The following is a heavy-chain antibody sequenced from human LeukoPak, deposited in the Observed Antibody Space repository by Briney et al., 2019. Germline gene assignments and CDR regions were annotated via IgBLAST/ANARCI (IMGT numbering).Heavy chain of an antibody. V-gene: IGHV5-51*01. J-gene: IGHJ4*02. D-gene: IGHD2-2*01. CDR2: INPVDSET. CDR3: ARQGSSTTSWQTIDY. CDR1: GYRFTDHW. Sequence: GESLKISCKGSGYRFTDHWITWVRQMPGKGLECMGIINPVDSETRYSPSFQGQVTISVDKSITTASLQWSSLRASDTAMYYCARQGSSTTSWQTIDYWGQGTLVSVSS.